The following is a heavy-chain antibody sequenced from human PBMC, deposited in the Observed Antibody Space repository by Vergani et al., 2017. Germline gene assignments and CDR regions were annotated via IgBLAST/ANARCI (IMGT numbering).Heavy chain of an antibody. Sequence: QLQLQQSGPGLVKPSETLFLTCTVSADSISSGSYYWGWIRQPPGKSLEWIGSIYYSGLTYYNPSLKNRVAISVDTSKNQFSLKLSSVTAADTAVYYCARAADGYCSSTSCYRGVDAFDIWGQGTMVTVSS. CDR1: ADSISSGSYY. CDR2: IYYSGLT. J-gene: IGHJ3*02. CDR3: ARAADGYCSSTSCYRGVDAFDI. V-gene: IGHV4-39*07. D-gene: IGHD2-2*02.